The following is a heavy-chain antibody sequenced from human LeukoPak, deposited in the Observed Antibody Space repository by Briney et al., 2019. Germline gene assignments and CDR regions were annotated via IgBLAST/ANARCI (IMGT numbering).Heavy chain of an antibody. D-gene: IGHD3-22*01. Sequence: ASVKVSCKSSGYTFTGYYMHGVRQAPGQGLEWMGWINPNSGGTNYAQKFQGRVTMTRVTSISTAYMDLSRLRSDDTAVYYCATHRVYDSSGYYVFELDYWGQGTLVTVSS. CDR3: ATHRVYDSSGYYVFELDY. J-gene: IGHJ4*02. V-gene: IGHV1-2*02. CDR2: INPNSGGT. CDR1: GYTFTGYY.